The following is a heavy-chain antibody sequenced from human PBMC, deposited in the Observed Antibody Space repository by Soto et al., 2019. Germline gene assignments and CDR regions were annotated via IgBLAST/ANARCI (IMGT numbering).Heavy chain of an antibody. D-gene: IGHD3-10*01. CDR3: ARVYYYGSGSYDAFDI. V-gene: IGHV1-2*02. J-gene: IGHJ3*02. Sequence: QVQLVQSGAEVKKPGASVKVSCKASGYTFTGYYMHWVRQAPGQGLEWMGWINPNSDGTNYAQKFQGRVTMTRDTSISTAYMELSRLRSDDTAVYYCARVYYYGSGSYDAFDIWGQGTMVTVSS. CDR1: GYTFTGYY. CDR2: INPNSDGT.